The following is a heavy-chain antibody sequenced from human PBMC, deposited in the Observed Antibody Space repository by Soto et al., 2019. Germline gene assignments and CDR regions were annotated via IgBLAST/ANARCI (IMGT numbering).Heavy chain of an antibody. CDR3: AKGKAHTLFGVDTLFDY. V-gene: IGHV3-23*01. D-gene: IGHD3-3*01. CDR1: GFPFGSHA. J-gene: IGHJ4*02. CDR2: VSGSGGTT. Sequence: PGGSLRLSCAASGFPFGSHAMSWVRQAPGKGLEWVSLVSGSGGTTNYADSVKGRFTISRDNSQKTLYLQMNSLRAEDTAIYYCAKGKAHTLFGVDTLFDYWGQGTLVTVSS.